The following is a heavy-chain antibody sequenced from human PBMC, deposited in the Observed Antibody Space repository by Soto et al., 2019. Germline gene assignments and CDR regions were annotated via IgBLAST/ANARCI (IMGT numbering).Heavy chain of an antibody. CDR3: ARTSMTAYYYYGMDV. J-gene: IGHJ6*02. D-gene: IGHD3-22*01. CDR1: GRSISSGGDY. V-gene: IGHV4-31*03. CDR2: IYYSGST. Sequence: LALTCTVSGRSISSGGDYWSWIRQHPGKGLEWIGYIYYSGSTYYNPSLKSRVTISVDTSKNQFSPKLSSVTAADTAVYYCARTSMTAYYYYGMDVWGQGTTVTVSS.